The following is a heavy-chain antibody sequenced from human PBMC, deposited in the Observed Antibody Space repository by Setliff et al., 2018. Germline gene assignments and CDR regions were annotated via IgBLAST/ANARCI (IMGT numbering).Heavy chain of an antibody. Sequence: ASVKVSCKASGDTFSSYAISWVRQAPGQGLEWMGGIIPIFGTANYAQKFQGRVTITTDESTSTAYMELSSLRSEDTAVYYCARDLTQSHDYGGNSDSPWGQGTLVTVSS. V-gene: IGHV1-69*05. J-gene: IGHJ5*02. CDR2: IIPIFGTA. D-gene: IGHD4-17*01. CDR1: GDTFSSYA. CDR3: ARDLTQSHDYGGNSDSP.